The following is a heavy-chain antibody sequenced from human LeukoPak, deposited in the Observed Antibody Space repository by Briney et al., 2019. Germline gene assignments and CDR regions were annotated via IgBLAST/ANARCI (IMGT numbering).Heavy chain of an antibody. Sequence: GGSLRLSCAASGFTFSKYWMSWVRQAPGRGLEWVANIKQDGSETYYVGSVEGRFTISRDNAKNSLFLQMNSLRAEDTAVYYCARIQLFYYYYGMDVWGQGTTVTVSS. J-gene: IGHJ6*02. CDR1: GFTFSKYW. CDR2: IKQDGSET. V-gene: IGHV3-7*04. CDR3: ARIQLFYYYYGMDV. D-gene: IGHD5-18*01.